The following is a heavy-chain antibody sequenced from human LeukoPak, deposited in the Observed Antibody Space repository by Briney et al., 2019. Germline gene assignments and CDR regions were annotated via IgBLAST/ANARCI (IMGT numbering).Heavy chain of an antibody. CDR1: GGSFSGYY. D-gene: IGHD2-15*01. Sequence: SETLSLTCAVYGGSFSGYYWSWIRQAPGKGLEWIGEINQGGSTNYNPSLKSRVTISVDTSKNQFSLKLSSVTAADTAVYYCATEPGYCSGGRCYGGWFDPWGQGTLVTVSP. V-gene: IGHV4-34*01. CDR3: ATEPGYCSGGRCYGGWFDP. J-gene: IGHJ5*02. CDR2: INQGGST.